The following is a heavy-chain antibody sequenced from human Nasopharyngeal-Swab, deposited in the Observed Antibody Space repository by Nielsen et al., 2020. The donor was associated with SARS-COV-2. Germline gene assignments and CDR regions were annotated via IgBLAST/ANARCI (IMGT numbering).Heavy chain of an antibody. CDR3: ARSGDYCSSTSCYLSDAFDI. J-gene: IGHJ3*02. V-gene: IGHV3-30-3*01. CDR2: ISYGGSNK. Sequence: VRQMPGKGLEWVAVISYGGSNKYYADSVKGRFTISRDNSKNTLYLQMNSLRAEDTAVYYCARSGDYCSSTSCYLSDAFDIWGQGTMVTVSS. D-gene: IGHD2-2*01.